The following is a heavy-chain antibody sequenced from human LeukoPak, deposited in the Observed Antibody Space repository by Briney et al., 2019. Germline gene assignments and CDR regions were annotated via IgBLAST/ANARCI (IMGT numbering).Heavy chain of an antibody. D-gene: IGHD6-13*01. CDR1: GDSVSSNSAA. CDR2: TYYRSKWYN. Sequence: SQTLSLTCAISGDSVSSNSAAWNWIRQPPSRGLEWLGRTYYRSKWYNDYAVSVKSRITINPDTSKNQFSLQLNSVTPEDTAVYYCARSIAAAGLSYYYYYGMDVWGQGTTVTVSS. V-gene: IGHV6-1*01. J-gene: IGHJ6*02. CDR3: ARSIAAAGLSYYYYYGMDV.